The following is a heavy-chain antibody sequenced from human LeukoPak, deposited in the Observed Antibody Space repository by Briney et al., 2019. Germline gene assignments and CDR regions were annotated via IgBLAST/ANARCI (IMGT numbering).Heavy chain of an antibody. V-gene: IGHV1-18*01. CDR2: ISAYNGHT. J-gene: IGHJ4*02. CDR3: ARDYYDILTGYPPSNFDY. Sequence: AAVKVSCKASGYSFTNYGINWVRQAPGQGLEWMGWISAYNGHTNYAQKLQGRVTMTTDTSTSTAYMELRTLRSDDTAVYYCARDYYDILTGYPPSNFDYWGQGTLATVSS. CDR1: GYSFTNYG. D-gene: IGHD3-9*01.